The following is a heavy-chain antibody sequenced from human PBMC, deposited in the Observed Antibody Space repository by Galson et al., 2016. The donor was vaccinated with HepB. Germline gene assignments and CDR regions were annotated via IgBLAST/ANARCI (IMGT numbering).Heavy chain of an antibody. V-gene: IGHV1-18*04. CDR2: ISANSGNT. CDR1: GYSFPTYG. CDR3: AGGLQFRFDY. D-gene: IGHD5-24*01. Sequence: SVKVSCKASGYSFPTYGISWVRQAPGQGLEWLGWISANSGNTNYAQKFQGRVTMTRATSARTVYMDLSSLISDDTAVYYCAGGLQFRFDYWGQGTLVTVSS. J-gene: IGHJ4*02.